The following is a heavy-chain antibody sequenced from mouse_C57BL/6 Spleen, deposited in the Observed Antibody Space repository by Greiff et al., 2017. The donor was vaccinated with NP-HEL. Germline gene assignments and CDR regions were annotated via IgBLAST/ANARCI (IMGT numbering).Heavy chain of an antibody. Sequence: EVKLVESGEGLVKPGGSLKLSCAASGFTFSSYAMSWVRQTPEKRLEWVAYISSGGDYIYYADTVKGRFTISRDNARNTLYLQMSSLKSEDTAMYYCKREEYYGSRFDYWGQGTTLTVSS. D-gene: IGHD1-1*01. CDR2: ISSGGDYI. CDR1: GFTFSSYA. CDR3: KREEYYGSRFDY. J-gene: IGHJ2*01. V-gene: IGHV5-9-1*02.